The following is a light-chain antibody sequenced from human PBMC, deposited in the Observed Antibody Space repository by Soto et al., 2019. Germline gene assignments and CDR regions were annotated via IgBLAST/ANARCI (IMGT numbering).Light chain of an antibody. Sequence: DVHLTQSPSTLSASVGDRVTSTCRASQSISSWLAWYQQKPGKAPKLLIYKASTLKSGVPSRFSGSGSGTEFTLTISSLQPDDFATHYCQHYNSYSEAFGQGTKGDIK. J-gene: IGKJ1*01. CDR3: QHYNSYSEA. CDR1: QSISSW. V-gene: IGKV1-5*03. CDR2: KAS.